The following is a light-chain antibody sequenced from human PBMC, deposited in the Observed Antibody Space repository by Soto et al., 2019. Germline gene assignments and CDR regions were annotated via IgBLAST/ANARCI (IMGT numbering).Light chain of an antibody. CDR3: MQALHLPYP. V-gene: IGKV2-28*01. CDR1: QSLLFSDGYHY. J-gene: IGKJ2*01. CDR2: LVS. Sequence: DIVMTQSPLSLPVTPGEPASISCRSSQSLLFSDGYHYLDWYLQKPGQSPQILIYLVSNRASGVPCRFSGSGSSTDFTLEISRVEAEDGGVYYCMQALHLPYPFGQGTKLEIK.